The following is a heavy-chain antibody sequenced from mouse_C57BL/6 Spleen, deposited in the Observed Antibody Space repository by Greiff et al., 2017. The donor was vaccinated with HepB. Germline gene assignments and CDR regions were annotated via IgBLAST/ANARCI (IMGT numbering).Heavy chain of an antibody. CDR3: ARGGGTYFDY. CDR1: GYTFTSYW. V-gene: IGHV1-69*01. Sequence: QVQLQQPGAELVMPGASVKLSCKASGYTFTSYWMHWVKQRPGQGLEWIGEIDPSDSYTNYNQKLKGKSTLTVDKSSSTAYMQLSSLTSEDAAVYYCARGGGTYFDYWGQGTTLTVSS. J-gene: IGHJ2*01. D-gene: IGHD4-1*01. CDR2: IDPSDSYT.